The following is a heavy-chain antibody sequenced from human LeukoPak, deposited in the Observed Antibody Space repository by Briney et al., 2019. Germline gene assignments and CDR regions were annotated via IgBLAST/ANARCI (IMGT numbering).Heavy chain of an antibody. D-gene: IGHD5-18*01. J-gene: IGHJ4*02. CDR1: GFTFSSYS. CDR3: AKEDTAMVTRGYFDY. V-gene: IGHV3-21*04. Sequence: GGSLRLSCAVSGFTFSSYSMNWVRQPPGKGLEWVSFISRSSSYIHYEDSVNGRFTISRDNAKNSLYLQMNSLRAEDTALYYCAKEDTAMVTRGYFDYWGQGTLVTVSS. CDR2: ISRSSSYI.